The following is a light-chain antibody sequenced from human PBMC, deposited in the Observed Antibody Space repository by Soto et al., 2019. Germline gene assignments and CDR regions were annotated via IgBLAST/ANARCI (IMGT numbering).Light chain of an antibody. CDR3: SSYTSSSTRV. CDR1: SSDVGGYNY. V-gene: IGLV2-14*01. CDR2: DVS. Sequence: QSVRTQPASVSGSPGQSITISCTGTSSDVGGYNYVSWYQQHPGKAPKLMICDVSNRPSGVSNRFSGSKSGNTASLTISGLQAEDEADYYCSSYTSSSTRVFGTGTKVTVL. J-gene: IGLJ1*01.